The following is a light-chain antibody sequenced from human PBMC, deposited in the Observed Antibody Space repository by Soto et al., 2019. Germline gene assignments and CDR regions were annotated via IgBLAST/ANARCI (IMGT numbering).Light chain of an antibody. CDR1: QSVAGS. V-gene: IGKV3-11*01. J-gene: IGKJ5*01. Sequence: LTQSPATLSLSPVARAILSCRASQSVAGSLAWYQQKPGQAPRLLIYDISTRAAAIPARFSGSGSGTDFTLTVSSLEPEDFALYYCQQRRNRITVGQGTRLETK. CDR2: DIS. CDR3: QQRRNRIT.